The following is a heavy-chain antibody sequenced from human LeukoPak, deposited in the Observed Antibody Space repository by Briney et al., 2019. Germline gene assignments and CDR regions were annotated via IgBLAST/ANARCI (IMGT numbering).Heavy chain of an antibody. J-gene: IGHJ3*02. CDR3: ARDGKLRFLEWLLRTDAFDI. CDR1: GYTFTGYY. CDR2: INPNSGGT. D-gene: IGHD3-3*01. V-gene: IGHV1-2*02. Sequence: ASVKVSCKASGYTFTGYYMHWVRQAPGQGLEWMGWINPNSGGTNYAQKLQGRVTMTTDTSTSTAYMELRSLRSDDTAVYYCARDGKLRFLEWLLRTDAFDIWGQGTMVTVSS.